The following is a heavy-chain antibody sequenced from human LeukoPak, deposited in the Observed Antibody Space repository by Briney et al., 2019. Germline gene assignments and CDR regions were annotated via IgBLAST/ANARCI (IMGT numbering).Heavy chain of an antibody. CDR3: AIGRTTVVTPDYFDS. Sequence: SQTLSPTCAVSGGSISSGGCCWSWIRQPPGKGLEWIGYIYHSGSTYYNPSLKSRVTISVDRSKNQFSLKLSSVTAADTAVYYCAIGRTTVVTPDYFDSTGQGTLATVSS. V-gene: IGHV4-30-2*01. J-gene: IGHJ4*02. CDR2: IYHSGST. CDR1: GGSISSGGCC. D-gene: IGHD4-23*01.